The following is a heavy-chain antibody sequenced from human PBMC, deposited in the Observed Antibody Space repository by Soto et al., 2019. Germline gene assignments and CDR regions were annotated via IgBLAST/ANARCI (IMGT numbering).Heavy chain of an antibody. J-gene: IGHJ4*02. CDR2: ISAYNGNT. CDR1: GYTFTSYG. Sequence: ASVNVSCKASGYTFTSYGISWVRQAPGQGLEWMGWISAYNGNTNYAQKLQGRVTMTTDTSTSTAYMELRSLRSDDTAVYYCARDPVPATHADYWGQGTLVTVSS. V-gene: IGHV1-18*04. CDR3: ARDPVPATHADY. D-gene: IGHD2-2*01.